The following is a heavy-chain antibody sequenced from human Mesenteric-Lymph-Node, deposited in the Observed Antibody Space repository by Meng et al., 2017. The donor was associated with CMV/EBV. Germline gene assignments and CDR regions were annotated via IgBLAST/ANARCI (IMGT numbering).Heavy chain of an antibody. J-gene: IGHJ4*02. Sequence: LRLSCTVSGGSISSGGYYWSWIRQHPGKGPEWIGYIYYSGSTYYNPSLKSRVTISVDTSKNQFSLKLSSGTAADTAVYYCARARVVPAAFDYWGQGTLVTVSS. D-gene: IGHD2-2*01. CDR3: ARARVVPAAFDY. V-gene: IGHV4-31*03. CDR1: GGSISSGGYY. CDR2: IYYSGST.